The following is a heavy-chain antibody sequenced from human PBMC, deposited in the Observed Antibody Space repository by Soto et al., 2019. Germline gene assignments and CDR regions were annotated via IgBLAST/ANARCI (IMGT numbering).Heavy chain of an antibody. CDR3: ATLLGSHQHYYFGIDV. CDR1: GYSMTSGGSY. V-gene: IGHV4-31*01. Sequence: ASETLSLTCTVSGYSMTSGGSYWSWIRHLPGKGLDWIGYIYYSGGTQFNPSLKSPVSMSVDTSKNTFSLRLSSVTAADTAVYYCATLLGSHQHYYFGIDVWGQGTTVTVSS. J-gene: IGHJ6*02. D-gene: IGHD2-2*01. CDR2: IYYSGGT.